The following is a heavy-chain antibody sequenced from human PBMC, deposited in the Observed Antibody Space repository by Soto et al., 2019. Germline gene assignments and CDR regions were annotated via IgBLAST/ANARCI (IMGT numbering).Heavy chain of an antibody. CDR3: AKDIVQGYCSGGSCYRHFDY. D-gene: IGHD2-15*01. Sequence: DVQLVESGGGLVQPGRSLRLSCAASGFTFDDYAMHWVRQAPGKGLEWVSGISWNSGSIGYADSVKGRFTISRDNAKNSLYLQMNSMRSEDTALYYCAKDIVQGYCSGGSCYRHFDYWGQGTLVTVSS. CDR1: GFTFDDYA. J-gene: IGHJ4*02. V-gene: IGHV3-9*01. CDR2: ISWNSGSI.